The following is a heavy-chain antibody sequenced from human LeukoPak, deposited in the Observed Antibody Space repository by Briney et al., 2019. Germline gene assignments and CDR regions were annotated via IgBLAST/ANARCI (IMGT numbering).Heavy chain of an antibody. CDR1: GFTFSSYA. CDR2: ISYDGSNK. J-gene: IGHJ4*02. CDR3: ATQSITMIGDY. V-gene: IGHV3-30*01. Sequence: GRSLRLSCAASGFTFSSYAMHWVCQAPGKGLEWVAVISYDGSNKYYADSVKGRFTISRDNSKNTLYLQMNSLRAEDTAVYYCATQSITMIGDYWGQGTLVTVSS. D-gene: IGHD3-22*01.